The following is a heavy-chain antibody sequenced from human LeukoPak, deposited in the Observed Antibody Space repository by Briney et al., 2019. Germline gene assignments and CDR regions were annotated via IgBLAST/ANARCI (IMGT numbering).Heavy chain of an antibody. J-gene: IGHJ4*02. Sequence: GGSLRLSCAASGFIFNSFGLIWVRQAPGKGLEWVSAISNDGGGTMYADFVKGRFTISRDNSKNTLFPQMNSLNAEDPALYSFAKGSSGYFAHLGGQGTLGTVSA. D-gene: IGHD3-22*01. V-gene: IGHV3-23*01. CDR3: AKGSSGYFAHL. CDR1: GFIFNSFG. CDR2: ISNDGGGT.